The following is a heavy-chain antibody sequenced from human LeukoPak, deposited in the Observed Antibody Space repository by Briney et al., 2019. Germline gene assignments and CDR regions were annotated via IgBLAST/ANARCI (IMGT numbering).Heavy chain of an antibody. D-gene: IGHD6-19*01. V-gene: IGHV3-30*04. Sequence: RPGGSLRLSCAASGFTFSSYAMHWVRQAPGKGLEWVAVISYDGSNKYYADSVKGRFTISRDNSKNTLYLQMNSLRAEDTAVYYCARIAIAVAEDAFDIWGQGTMVTVSS. CDR3: ARIAIAVAEDAFDI. J-gene: IGHJ3*02. CDR1: GFTFSSYA. CDR2: ISYDGSNK.